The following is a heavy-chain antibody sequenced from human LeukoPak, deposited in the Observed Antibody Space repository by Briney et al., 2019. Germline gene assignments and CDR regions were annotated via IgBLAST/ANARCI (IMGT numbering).Heavy chain of an antibody. J-gene: IGHJ3*02. CDR3: ASRDANTAAAFDI. CDR2: MYTSGIT. CDR1: GGSISSYS. V-gene: IGHV4-4*07. Sequence: RSSETLSLTCTVSGGSISSYSWSWIRQPAGKGLEWIGHMYTSGITNYNPSLKSRVTVSVDTSKKQFSLKLSSVTAADTAVYYCASRDANTAAAFDIWGQGTMLTVSS. D-gene: IGHD2-21*02.